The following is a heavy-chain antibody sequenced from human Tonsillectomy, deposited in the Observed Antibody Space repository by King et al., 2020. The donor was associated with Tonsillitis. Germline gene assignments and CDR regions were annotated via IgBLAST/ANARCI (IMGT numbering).Heavy chain of an antibody. CDR3: ARSPYDSSGYARFDY. J-gene: IGHJ4*02. V-gene: IGHV3-53*01. D-gene: IGHD3-22*01. CDR1: GFTVSSNY. Sequence: VQLVESGGGLIQPGGSLRLSCAASGFTVSSNYSSWVRQAPGKGLEWGSGIYSGGSTYYAASVKGRCTISRDNSKNTLYLQMNSLRAEDTAVYYCARSPYDSSGYARFDYWGQGTLVTVSS. CDR2: IYSGGST.